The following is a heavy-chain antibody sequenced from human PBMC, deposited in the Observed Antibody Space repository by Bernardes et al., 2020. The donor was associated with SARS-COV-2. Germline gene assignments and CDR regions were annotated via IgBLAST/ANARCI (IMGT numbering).Heavy chain of an antibody. CDR3: AKDMRGLTMVRGVIGDAFDI. D-gene: IGHD3-10*01. Sequence: GGSLRLSCAASGFTFDDYAMHWVRQAPGKGLEWVSGISWNSGSIGYADSVKGRFTISRDNAKNSLYLLMNSLRAEDTALYYCAKDMRGLTMVRGVIGDAFDIWGQGTMVTVSS. CDR2: ISWNSGSI. J-gene: IGHJ3*02. CDR1: GFTFDDYA. V-gene: IGHV3-9*01.